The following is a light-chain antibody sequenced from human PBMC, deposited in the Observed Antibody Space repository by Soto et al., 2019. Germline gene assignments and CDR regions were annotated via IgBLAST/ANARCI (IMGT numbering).Light chain of an antibody. CDR1: SSNIGAGSD. J-gene: IGLJ1*01. Sequence: QSVLTQPPSISGAPGQRVTISCTGSSSNIGAGSDVHWYHQLPGTAPKLLIYGNTNRPSGVPDRFSGSKSGTSASLGITGFQTGDEADYYCGSWDSSLSAYVFATGTKVTVL. CDR2: GNT. V-gene: IGLV1-40*01. CDR3: GSWDSSLSAYV.